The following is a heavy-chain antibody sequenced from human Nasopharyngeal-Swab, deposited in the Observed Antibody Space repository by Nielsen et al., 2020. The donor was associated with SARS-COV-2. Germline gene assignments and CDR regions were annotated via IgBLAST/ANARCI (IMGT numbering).Heavy chain of an antibody. D-gene: IGHD6-13*01. CDR3: ARIKLAAGTFRYYYYGMDV. J-gene: IGHJ6*02. V-gene: IGHV4-34*01. Sequence: IRQPPGKGLEWIGEINNSGSTNYNPSLKSRGTISVDTSKNQFSLKLSSVTAADTAVYYCARIKLAAGTFRYYYYGMDVWGQGTTVTVSS. CDR2: INNSGST.